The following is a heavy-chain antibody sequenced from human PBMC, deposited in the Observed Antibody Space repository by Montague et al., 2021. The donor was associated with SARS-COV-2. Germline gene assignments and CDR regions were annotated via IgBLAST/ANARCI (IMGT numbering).Heavy chain of an antibody. CDR1: GGSISSYY. CDR2: IYTSGST. CDR3: AREAWFGDKTSASEYYGMDV. V-gene: IGHV4-4*07. J-gene: IGHJ6*02. D-gene: IGHD3-10*01. Sequence: SETLSLTCTVSGGSISSYYWSWIWQPAGKGLEWIGRIYTSGSTNYNPSLKSRVTMSVDTSKNQFSLKLSSVTAADTAVYYCAREAWFGDKTSASEYYGMDVWGQGTTVTVSS.